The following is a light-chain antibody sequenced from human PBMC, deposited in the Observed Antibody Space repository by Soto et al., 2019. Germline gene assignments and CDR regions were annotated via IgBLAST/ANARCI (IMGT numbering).Light chain of an antibody. V-gene: IGKV3-15*01. J-gene: IGKJ1*01. Sequence: EIVMTQSPDTLSVSPGERATLSCRASQSVRTNLAWYQHKPGQALRLLIYGASTRATDIPGRFSGSGSGTEFTLTISSLQSDDFAVYYCQQYSQVPPWTFGQGTKVEIK. CDR2: GAS. CDR1: QSVRTN. CDR3: QQYSQVPPWT.